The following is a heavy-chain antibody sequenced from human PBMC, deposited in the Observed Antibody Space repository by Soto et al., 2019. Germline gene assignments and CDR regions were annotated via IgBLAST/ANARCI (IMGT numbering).Heavy chain of an antibody. CDR1: GGSFSGYS. CDR3: ARDKIPGLFAY. Sequence: SETLSLTCAVYGGSFSGYSWTWIRQPPGTGLEWIGEINHTGSTNYNPSLKSRVTISVDTSKNQFSLKLTSVTAADTAVYYCARDKIPGLFAYWGQGTLVTVSS. V-gene: IGHV4-34*01. J-gene: IGHJ4*02. CDR2: INHTGST. D-gene: IGHD2-21*01.